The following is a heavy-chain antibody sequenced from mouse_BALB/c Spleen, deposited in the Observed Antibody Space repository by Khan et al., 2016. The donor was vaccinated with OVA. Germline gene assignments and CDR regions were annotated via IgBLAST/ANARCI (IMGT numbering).Heavy chain of an antibody. CDR2: IFYSGTI. CDR1: DISITTGNYR. D-gene: IGHD2-2*01. CDR3: ARDRGGFDSYYFDY. J-gene: IGHJ2*01. Sequence: EVQLRESGPGLVKPSQTVSLTCTVTDISITTGNYRWSWIRQFPGNKLEWIGYIFYSGTITYNPSLTSRTTITRDTSKNQFFLEMNSLTAEDTSTYYCARDRGGFDSYYFDYWGQGTTLTVSS. V-gene: IGHV3-5*02.